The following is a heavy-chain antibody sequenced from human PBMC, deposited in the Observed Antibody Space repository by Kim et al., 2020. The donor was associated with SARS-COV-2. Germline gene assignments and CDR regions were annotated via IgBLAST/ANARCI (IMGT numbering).Heavy chain of an antibody. J-gene: IGHJ6*02. D-gene: IGHD3-10*01. CDR3: AKDCTRNGPFTYYYGSGWEGMDV. V-gene: IGHV3-9*01. CDR1: GFTFDDYA. CDR2: INCNSGHI. Sequence: GGSLRLSCAASGFTFDDYAMHWVRQAPGKGLEWVAGINCNSGHICYADSLKGRFTISRDNAKKSLYLQMNSLRAEDTALYYCAKDCTRNGPFTYYYGSGWEGMDVWAQGPTVPVSS.